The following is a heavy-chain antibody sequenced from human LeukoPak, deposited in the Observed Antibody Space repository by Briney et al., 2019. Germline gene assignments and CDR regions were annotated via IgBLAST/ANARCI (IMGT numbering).Heavy chain of an antibody. CDR2: TNQDGSKN. Sequence: GGSLRLSCAASEFTSSNYWMSWVRQAPGKGLERVAHTNQDGSKNYYVDSLKGRFTISRDNAKNSLYLQMNSLRAEDTAVYYCATTVPGYPDDYFDYWGQGTLVTVSS. J-gene: IGHJ4*02. D-gene: IGHD6-19*01. CDR1: EFTSSNYW. CDR3: ATTVPGYPDDYFDY. V-gene: IGHV3-7*01.